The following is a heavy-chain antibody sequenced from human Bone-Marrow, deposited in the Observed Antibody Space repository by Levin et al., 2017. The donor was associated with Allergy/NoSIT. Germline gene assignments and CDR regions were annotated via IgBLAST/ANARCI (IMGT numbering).Heavy chain of an antibody. CDR2: ISSTTSPI. V-gene: IGHV3-48*01. Sequence: GGSLRLSCAASGFSISSYSMTWVRQAPGKGLEWVSYISSTTSPIYYADSVKGRFTISRDNAKNSLYLQMNSLRAEDTAVYYCARDSWPAFDYWGQRTLVAVSS. D-gene: IGHD2-2*01. CDR3: ARDSWPAFDY. CDR1: GFSISSYS. J-gene: IGHJ4*02.